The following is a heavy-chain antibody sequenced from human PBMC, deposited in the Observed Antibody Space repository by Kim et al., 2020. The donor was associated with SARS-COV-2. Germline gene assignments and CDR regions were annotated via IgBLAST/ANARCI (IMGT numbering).Heavy chain of an antibody. D-gene: IGHD3-16*02. CDR1: GFTFSSYD. CDR2: IGTAGDT. V-gene: IGHV3-13*01. J-gene: IGHJ4*02. CDR3: ARGRRNYDYVWGSYRLSYLDY. Sequence: GGSLRLSCAASGFTFSSYDMHWVRQATGKGLEWVSAIGTAGDTYYPGSVKGRFTISRENAKNSLYLQMNSLRAGDTAVYYCARGRRNYDYVWGSYRLSYLDYWGQGTLVTVSS.